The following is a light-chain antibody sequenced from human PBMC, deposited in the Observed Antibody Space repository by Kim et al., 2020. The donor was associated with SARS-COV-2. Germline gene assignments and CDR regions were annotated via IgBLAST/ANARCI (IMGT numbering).Light chain of an antibody. CDR1: SGHSSYA. V-gene: IGLV4-69*01. J-gene: IGLJ2*01. Sequence: QPVLTQSPSASASLGASVKLTCTLSSGHSSYAIAWHQQQPEKGPRYLMKLNSDGSHSKGDGIPDRFSGSSYGAERYLTISSLQSEDEADYYCQTWGTGTVVFGGGTQLTVL. CDR3: QTWGTGTVV. CDR2: LNSDGSH.